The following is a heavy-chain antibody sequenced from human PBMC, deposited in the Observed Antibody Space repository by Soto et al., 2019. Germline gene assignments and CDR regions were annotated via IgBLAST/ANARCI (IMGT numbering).Heavy chain of an antibody. V-gene: IGHV3-7*01. CDR3: VRGGSNYAS. CDR2: IKPDESEK. D-gene: IGHD4-4*01. J-gene: IGHJ5*02. CDR1: GFTFSDSW. Sequence: EVQLVESGGGLVQPGGSLRLSCTASGFTFSDSWMNWVRQAPGKGLEWVARIKPDESEKKYADSVKGRFSISRDNAKNSMYVQMDSLGGEVTSVYYCVRGGSNYASWGQGTLVTVSS.